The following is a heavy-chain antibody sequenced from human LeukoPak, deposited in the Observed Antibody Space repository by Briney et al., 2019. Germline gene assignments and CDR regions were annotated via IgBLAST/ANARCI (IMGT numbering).Heavy chain of an antibody. CDR1: GGSISSYY. J-gene: IGHJ4*02. D-gene: IGHD2-15*01. CDR3: AREAPICSGGTCYDY. Sequence: PSETLCLTCTVSGGSISSYYWSWIRQPPGKGLEWIGYIHYSGSTNYNPSLKSRVIISVDTSKNQFSLKLSSVTAADTAVYYCAREAPICSGGTCYDYWGQGTLVTVSS. CDR2: IHYSGST. V-gene: IGHV4-59*01.